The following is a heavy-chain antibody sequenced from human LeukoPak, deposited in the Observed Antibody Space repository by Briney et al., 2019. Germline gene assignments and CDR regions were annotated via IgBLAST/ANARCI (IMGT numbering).Heavy chain of an antibody. CDR2: INTNTGNP. CDR3: AGHYWYYYDSGPGGSDAFDF. J-gene: IGHJ3*01. D-gene: IGHD3-22*01. V-gene: IGHV7-4-1*02. Sequence: GTSVKASCKASGHTFTHYAMIWVRQAPGHGLEGMGWINTNTGNPTYAEDFTERSVFSLDTSVSTAYLLISSLKAEDTSVYYWAGHYWYYYDSGPGGSDAFDFWGQGTMVTVSS. CDR1: GHTFTHYA.